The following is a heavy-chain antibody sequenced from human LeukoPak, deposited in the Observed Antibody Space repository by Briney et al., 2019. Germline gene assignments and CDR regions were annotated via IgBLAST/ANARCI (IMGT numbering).Heavy chain of an antibody. D-gene: IGHD4-17*01. Sequence: GGSLRHSCAASGFTFSSYWMSWVRQAPGKGLEWVANIKQDGSEKYYVDSVKGRFTISRDNTKNSLYLQMNSLRAEDTAVYYCARDRGYGDYESAFDIWGQGTMVTVSS. J-gene: IGHJ3*02. CDR2: IKQDGSEK. CDR3: ARDRGYGDYESAFDI. V-gene: IGHV3-7*01. CDR1: GFTFSSYW.